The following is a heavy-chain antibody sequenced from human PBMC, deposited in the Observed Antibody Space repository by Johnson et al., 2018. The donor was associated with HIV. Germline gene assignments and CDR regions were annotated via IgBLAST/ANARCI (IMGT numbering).Heavy chain of an antibody. V-gene: IGHV3-49*03. J-gene: IGHJ3*02. CDR1: GFTFGDYA. CDR3: SRDGEMATIYYAFDI. Sequence: EVQVVESGGGLVQPGRSLRLSCTASGFTFGDYAMSWFRQAPGKGLEWVGFIRSKAYGGTTEYAASVKGRFTISRDDSKSIAYLQMNSLKTEDTAVYYCSRDGEMATIYYAFDIWGQGTMVTVSA. D-gene: IGHD5-24*01. CDR2: IRSKAYGGTT.